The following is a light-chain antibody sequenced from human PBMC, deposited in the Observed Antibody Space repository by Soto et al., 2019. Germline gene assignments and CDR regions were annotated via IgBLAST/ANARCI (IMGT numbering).Light chain of an antibody. Sequence: DIEMTQSPSSLATSVGDRVTISCRSSQDIRSFLAWYQQKPWKVPRLLIHTATVLQSGVPCRFSGSGSRTNFSLTIRSLQPEDVATYYSQNYCRGHPTFGQGTRLEIK. CDR3: QNYCRGHPT. CDR2: TAT. CDR1: QDIRSF. J-gene: IGKJ5*01. V-gene: IGKV1-27*01.